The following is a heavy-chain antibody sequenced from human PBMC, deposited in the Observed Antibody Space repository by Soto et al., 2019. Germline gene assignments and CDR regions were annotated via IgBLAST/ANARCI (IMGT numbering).Heavy chain of an antibody. Sequence: QVQLQESGPGLVKPSQTLSLTCTVSGGSISSGGYYWSWIRQHPGKGLEWIGYIYYSGSTYYNPSLKSRVTISVDTSKNQVSLKLSSVTAADTAVYYCARAYSSTWYVGSIDYWGQGTLVTVSS. D-gene: IGHD6-13*01. V-gene: IGHV4-31*03. CDR1: GGSISSGGYY. CDR3: ARAYSSTWYVGSIDY. J-gene: IGHJ4*02. CDR2: IYYSGST.